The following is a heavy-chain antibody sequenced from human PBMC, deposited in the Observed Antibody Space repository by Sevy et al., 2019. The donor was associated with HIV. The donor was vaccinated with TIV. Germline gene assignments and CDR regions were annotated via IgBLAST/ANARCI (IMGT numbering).Heavy chain of an antibody. CDR2: ISSSNGYI. CDR3: AKEACIITWCYFFDY. J-gene: IGHJ4*02. V-gene: IGHV3-21*06. Sequence: GGSLRLSCAASGFTFSTYTINWVRQAPGKGLEWVSSISSSNGYIYYADSVKGRFTISRDNAKNSVFLQMNSLRAEDTAVYYSAKEACIITWCYFFDYWGQGTLVTVSS. CDR1: GFTFSTYT. D-gene: IGHD3-16*01.